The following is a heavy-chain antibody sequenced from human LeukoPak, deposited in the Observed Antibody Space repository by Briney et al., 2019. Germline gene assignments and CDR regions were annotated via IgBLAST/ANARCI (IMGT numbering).Heavy chain of an antibody. CDR1: GGSFSGYY. J-gene: IGHJ1*01. CDR3: AVPGIAVAGYFQH. V-gene: IGHV4-34*01. Sequence: PSETLSLTCAVYGGSFSGYYWSWIRQPPGKGLEWIGEINHSGSTNYNPSLKSRVTISVDTSKNQFSLKLSSVTAADTAVYYCAVPGIAVAGYFQHWGQGTLVAVSS. D-gene: IGHD6-19*01. CDR2: INHSGST.